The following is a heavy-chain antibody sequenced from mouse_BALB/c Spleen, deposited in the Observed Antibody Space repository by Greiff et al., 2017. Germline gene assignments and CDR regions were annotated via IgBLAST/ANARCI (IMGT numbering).Heavy chain of an antibody. J-gene: IGHJ2*01. Sequence: VQLQQPGAELVKPGASVKLSCKASGYTLTRFWMPWVKLRPGQGFEWIGEINPSNGGTNYNEKFKRKATLTVDKSSSTAYMQLSSLTSEDSAVYYCTMGYYYGSSYYFDYWGQGTTLTVSS. CDR1: GYTLTRFW. V-gene: IGHV1S16*01. D-gene: IGHD1-1*01. CDR2: INPSNGGT. CDR3: TMGYYYGSSYYFDY.